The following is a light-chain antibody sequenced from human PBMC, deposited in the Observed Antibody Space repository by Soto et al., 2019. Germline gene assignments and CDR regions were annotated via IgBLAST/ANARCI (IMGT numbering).Light chain of an antibody. V-gene: IGLV2-8*01. CDR1: SGDVGAYDY. Sequence: QSALTQPPSASGSPGQSVTISCTGTSGDVGAYDYVSWYQQHPGKAPKLLIYEVTKRPLGVPDRFSGSKSGNAASLTVSGLQAEDEADYYCSSYAGSNYPHVFGTGTKLTVL. CDR3: SSYAGSNYPHV. CDR2: EVT. J-gene: IGLJ1*01.